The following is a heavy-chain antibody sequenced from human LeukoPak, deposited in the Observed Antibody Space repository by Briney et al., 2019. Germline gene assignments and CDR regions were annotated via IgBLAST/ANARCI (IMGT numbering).Heavy chain of an antibody. D-gene: IGHD3-22*01. Sequence: SETLSLTCTVSGGSFSTYYWSWIRQPPGKGLEWIGYIYYSGSTNYNPSLQSRVTISVDTSKSQFSLRLSSVTAADTAMYYCARENSYYDSSGYYYGSGYFDYWGQGTLVTVSS. J-gene: IGHJ4*02. V-gene: IGHV4-59*01. CDR1: GGSFSTYY. CDR2: IYYSGST. CDR3: ARENSYYDSSGYYYGSGYFDY.